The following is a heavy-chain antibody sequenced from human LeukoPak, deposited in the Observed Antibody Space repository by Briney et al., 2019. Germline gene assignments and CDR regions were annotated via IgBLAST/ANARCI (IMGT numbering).Heavy chain of an antibody. Sequence: SQTLSLTCAISGDSVSSNSAAWNWIRQSPSRGLEWLGRTYCRSKWYNDYAVSVKSRININPDTSKNQFSLQLNSVTPEDTAVYYCARDGSTAWVTGNWFDPWGQGTLVTVSS. CDR2: TYCRSKWYN. V-gene: IGHV6-1*01. CDR3: ARDGSTAWVTGNWFDP. D-gene: IGHD2-21*02. CDR1: GDSVSSNSAA. J-gene: IGHJ5*02.